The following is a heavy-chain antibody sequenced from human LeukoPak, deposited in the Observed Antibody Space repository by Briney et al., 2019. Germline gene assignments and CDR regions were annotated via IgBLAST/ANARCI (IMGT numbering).Heavy chain of an antibody. CDR3: AKDRQRRGSLGFDY. CDR1: GFTFSGYS. D-gene: IGHD3-10*01. J-gene: IGHJ4*02. Sequence: ETGGSLRLSCTASGFTFSGYSMSWVRQAPGKGPEWVSTISGSGDATYYADSVEGRFTISRDNSKNTLYVQMNSLRAEGTAVYYCAKDRQRRGSLGFDYWGQGALVIVSS. CDR2: ISGSGDAT. V-gene: IGHV3-23*01.